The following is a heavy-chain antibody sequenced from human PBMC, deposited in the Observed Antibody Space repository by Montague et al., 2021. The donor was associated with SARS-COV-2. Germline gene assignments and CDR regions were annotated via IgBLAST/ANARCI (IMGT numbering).Heavy chain of an antibody. V-gene: IGHV2-5*02. CDR3: AHRPTLYSGYVASPCDP. CDR2: XXWGDDK. J-gene: IGHJ5*02. Sequence: PALEKPTQTLTLTCTFSGFSLSTSGVGVGWIRQPPGKALEWLALXXWGDDKRYSPSLKSRLTITKDTSKNQVVLTMTNMDPVDTATYYCAHRPTLYSGYVASPCDPWGQGTLVSVSS. CDR1: GFSLSTSGVG. D-gene: IGHD5-12*01.